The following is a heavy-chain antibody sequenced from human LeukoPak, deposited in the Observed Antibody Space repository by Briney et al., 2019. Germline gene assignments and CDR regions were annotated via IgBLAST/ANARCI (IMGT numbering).Heavy chain of an antibody. D-gene: IGHD5-18*01. J-gene: IGHJ5*02. Sequence: GSLLLSCAASGFTFSGYWMHWVRQAPGKGLVWVSRINSDGSSTNYADSVKGRFTISRDNAKNTLYLQMNPLRAEDTAVYYCARGGTYSSGLPGSWGQGTLVTVSS. CDR3: ARGGTYSSGLPGS. CDR1: GFTFSGYW. V-gene: IGHV3-74*01. CDR2: INSDGSST.